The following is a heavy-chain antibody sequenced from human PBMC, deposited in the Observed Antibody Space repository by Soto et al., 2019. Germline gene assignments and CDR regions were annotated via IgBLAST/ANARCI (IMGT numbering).Heavy chain of an antibody. CDR1: GYTFTSYD. CDR2: MNPNGGNT. J-gene: IGHJ5*02. CDR3: ARDLYSSSWYGYNWFDP. Sequence: ASVKVSCKASGYTFTSYDINWVRQATGQGLEWMGWMNPNGGNTGYAQKFQGRVTMTRNTSISTAYMELSSLRSEDTAVYYCARDLYSSSWYGYNWFDPWGQGTLVTVSS. D-gene: IGHD6-13*01. V-gene: IGHV1-8*01.